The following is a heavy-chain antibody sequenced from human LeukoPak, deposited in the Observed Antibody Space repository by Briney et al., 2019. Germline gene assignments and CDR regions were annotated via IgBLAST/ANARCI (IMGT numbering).Heavy chain of an antibody. CDR1: GGTFSSYA. V-gene: IGHV1-18*01. Sequence: ASVKVSCKASGGTFSSYAISWVRQAPGQGLEWMGWISAYNGNTDYAQKLQGRVTMTTDTSTSTAYMELRSLRSEDTAVYYCATKQLAAAVDYMDVWGKGTTVTVSS. CDR2: ISAYNGNT. CDR3: ATKQLAAAVDYMDV. J-gene: IGHJ6*03. D-gene: IGHD6-6*01.